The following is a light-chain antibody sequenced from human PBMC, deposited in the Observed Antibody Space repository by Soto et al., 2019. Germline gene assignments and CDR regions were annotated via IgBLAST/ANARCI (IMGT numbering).Light chain of an antibody. CDR3: QQYNKWPPLYT. J-gene: IGKJ2*01. Sequence: EIVMTQSPVILSVSPGERATLSCRASQNVNSDLAWYQQKPGQAPRILIYGASTRATDIPARISGSGSGTDFTLTINGLLSEDFAVYYCQQYNKWPPLYTFGQGTKLEIK. CDR1: QNVNSD. V-gene: IGKV3-15*01. CDR2: GAS.